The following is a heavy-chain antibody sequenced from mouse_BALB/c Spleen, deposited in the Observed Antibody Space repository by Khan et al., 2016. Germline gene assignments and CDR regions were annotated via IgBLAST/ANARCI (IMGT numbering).Heavy chain of an antibody. J-gene: IGHJ4*01. CDR2: IRLRSDNYAI. CDR1: GFTFSRYW. CDR3: TGIYDGYSGAMDY. D-gene: IGHD2-3*01. V-gene: IGHV6-6*02. Sequence: EVKLEVSGGGLVQPGGSMTLSCVASGFTFSRYWMSWVRQSPEKGLEWVAEIRLRSDNYAIHYAESAKGKFSISRDDSKSRLYLQMNSLRAEDTGTYYCTGIYDGYSGAMDYWGQGTSVTVSS.